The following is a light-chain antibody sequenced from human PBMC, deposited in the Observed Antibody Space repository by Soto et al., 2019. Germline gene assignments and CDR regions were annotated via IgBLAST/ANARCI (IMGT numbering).Light chain of an antibody. CDR1: ISDFGGYNY. J-gene: IGLJ1*01. CDR3: TSYTDTSVYV. CDR2: EVT. V-gene: IGLV2-14*01. Sequence: QSGLTQPASVSWSPGQSISISCTGTISDFGGYNYVSWYQQHPGKTPKLLIYEVTNRPSGVSSRFSASKSGNTASLTISGLQAEDEADYYCTSYTDTSVYVFGTGTKVTVL.